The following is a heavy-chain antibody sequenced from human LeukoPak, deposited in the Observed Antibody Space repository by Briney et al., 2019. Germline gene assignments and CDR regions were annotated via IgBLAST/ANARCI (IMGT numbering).Heavy chain of an antibody. CDR3: ARTLVDTAMVTTFDY. J-gene: IGHJ4*02. CDR2: IDWDDDK. Sequence: QTLTLTCTFSGFSLSTSGMCVSWIRQPPGKALEWLARIDWDDDKYYSTSLKTRLTISKDTSKNRVVLTMTNMDPVDTATYYCARTLVDTAMVTTFDYWGQETLVTVSS. D-gene: IGHD5-18*01. V-gene: IGHV2-70*11. CDR1: GFSLSTSGMC.